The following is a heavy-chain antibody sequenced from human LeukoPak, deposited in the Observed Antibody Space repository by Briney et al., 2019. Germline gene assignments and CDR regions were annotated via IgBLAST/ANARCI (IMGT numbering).Heavy chain of an antibody. V-gene: IGHV3-7*03. Sequence: GGSLRLSCAASGFTFSSFWMSWVRQAPGKGLEWVANIKQDGSEKYYVDSVKGRFTISRDNSKNTLYLQMNSLRAEDTAVYYCAKVTYYYGSGNWFDPWGQGTLVTVSS. J-gene: IGHJ5*02. D-gene: IGHD3-10*01. CDR1: GFTFSSFW. CDR3: AKVTYYYGSGNWFDP. CDR2: IKQDGSEK.